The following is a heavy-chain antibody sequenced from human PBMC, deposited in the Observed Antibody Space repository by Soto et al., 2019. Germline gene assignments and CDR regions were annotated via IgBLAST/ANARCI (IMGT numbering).Heavy chain of an antibody. CDR2: INPNSGGT. V-gene: IGHV1-2*04. Sequence: ASVKVSCKASGYTFTGYYMHWVRQAPGQGLEWMGWINPNSGGTNYAQKFQGWVTVTRDTSISTAYMELSRLRSDDTAVYYCARGGVVAVYYYYYYMDVWGKGTTVTVSS. J-gene: IGHJ6*03. CDR1: GYTFTGYY. D-gene: IGHD2-15*01. CDR3: ARGGVVAVYYYYYYMDV.